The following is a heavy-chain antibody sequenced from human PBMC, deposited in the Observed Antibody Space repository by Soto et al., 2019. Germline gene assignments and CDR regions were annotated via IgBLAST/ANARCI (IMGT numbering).Heavy chain of an antibody. J-gene: IGHJ4*02. V-gene: IGHV3-30*18. Sequence: LRLSCAASGFSFSSYGMHWVRQAPGKGLEWVAVTSYDGSNKYYADSVKGRFTISRDNSKNTLYLQMNSLRAEDTAVYYCAKGAYGSGSLFCIDYWGQGTLVTVSS. CDR2: TSYDGSNK. CDR3: AKGAYGSGSLFCIDY. CDR1: GFSFSSYG. D-gene: IGHD3-10*01.